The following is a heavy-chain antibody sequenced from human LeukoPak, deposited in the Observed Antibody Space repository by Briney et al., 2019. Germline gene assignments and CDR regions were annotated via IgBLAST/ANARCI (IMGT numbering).Heavy chain of an antibody. Sequence: ASVKVSCKASGYTFTGYYMHWVRQAPGQGLEWMGWINPNSGGTNYAQKVQGRVTMTRDTSISTAYMELSRLRSDDTAVYYCARDSRGKLTGDSVDYWGQGTLVTVSS. CDR2: INPNSGGT. CDR3: ARDSRGKLTGDSVDY. J-gene: IGHJ4*02. CDR1: GYTFTGYY. D-gene: IGHD7-27*01. V-gene: IGHV1-2*02.